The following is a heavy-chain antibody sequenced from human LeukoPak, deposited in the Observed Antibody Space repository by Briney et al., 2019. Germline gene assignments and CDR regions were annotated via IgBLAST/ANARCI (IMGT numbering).Heavy chain of an antibody. Sequence: GGSLRLSCAASGFTFSSHAMTWVRQAPGKGLEWVSVISGSDYNTYYADSVKGRCTISRDNSKNLLYLEVSGLRAEDTAVYYCAKGVSSDGYPDDAFDVWGQGTLVTVSS. V-gene: IGHV3-23*01. D-gene: IGHD5-18*01. J-gene: IGHJ3*01. CDR1: GFTFSSHA. CDR2: ISGSDYNT. CDR3: AKGVSSDGYPDDAFDV.